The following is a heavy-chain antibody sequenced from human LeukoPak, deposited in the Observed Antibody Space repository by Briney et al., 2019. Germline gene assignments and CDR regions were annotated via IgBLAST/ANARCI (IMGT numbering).Heavy chain of an antibody. CDR3: AKGRKGGGSYYYY. CDR2: ISGSGGST. D-gene: IGHD1-26*01. CDR1: GFTFSSYA. J-gene: IGHJ4*02. V-gene: IGHV3-23*01. Sequence: PGGSLRLSCAASGFTFSSYAMSWVRQAPGKGLEWVSAISGSGGSTYYADSVKGRFTISRDNSKNTLYLQMNSLRDEDTAVYYCAKGRKGGGSYYYYWGQGTLVTVSS.